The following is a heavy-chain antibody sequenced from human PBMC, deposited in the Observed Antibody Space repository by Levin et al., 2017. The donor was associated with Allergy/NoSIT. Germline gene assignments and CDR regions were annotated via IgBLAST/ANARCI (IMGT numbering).Heavy chain of an antibody. Sequence: PGGSLRLSCAASGFTFSDYAMHWVRQAPGKGLEWVAAISYDGSNKYYADSVKGQFTISRDNSKSTLYLQMNSLRAEDTAVYFCAKDPGGSGKRGFQYWGQGALVTVSS. V-gene: IGHV3-30*18. J-gene: IGHJ4*02. CDR3: AKDPGGSGKRGFQY. CDR2: ISYDGSNK. CDR1: GFTFSDYA. D-gene: IGHD3-10*01.